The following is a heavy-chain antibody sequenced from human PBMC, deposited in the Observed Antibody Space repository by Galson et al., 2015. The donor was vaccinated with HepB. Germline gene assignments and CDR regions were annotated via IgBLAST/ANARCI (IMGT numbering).Heavy chain of an antibody. CDR1: GFVFTGCE. V-gene: IGHV3-73*01. CDR2: IRDKANNYAT. J-gene: IGHJ6*01. D-gene: IGHD4-23*01. CDR3: VRHPRGTVATFKYYYALDV. Sequence: SLRLSCAASGFVFTGCEFHWVRQASGKGLEWVGRIRDKANNYATAYGEPVKGRFSVSADESRSTAYLQMNSLKVEDTAIYYCVRHPRGTVATFKYYYALDVWGQGTTVTVS.